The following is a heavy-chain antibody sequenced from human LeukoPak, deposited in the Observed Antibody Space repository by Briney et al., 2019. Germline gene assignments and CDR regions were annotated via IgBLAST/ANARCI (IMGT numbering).Heavy chain of an antibody. J-gene: IGHJ4*02. D-gene: IGHD3-10*01. CDR3: ARSLWFGELHY. Sequence: ASETLSLTCTVSGGSISSGDYYWSWIRQPPGKGLEWIGYIYYSGSTYYNPSLKSRVTISVDTSKNQFSLKLSSVTAADTAVYYCARSLWFGELHYWGQGTLVTVSS. CDR1: GGSISSGDYY. CDR2: IYYSGST. V-gene: IGHV4-30-4*01.